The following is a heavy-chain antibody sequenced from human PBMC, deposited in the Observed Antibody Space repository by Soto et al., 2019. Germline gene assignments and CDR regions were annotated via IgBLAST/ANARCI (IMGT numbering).Heavy chain of an antibody. Sequence: EVQLVESGGGLVKPGGSLRLSCAASGFTFSSYSMNWVRQAPGKGLEWVSSISSSSSYIYYADSVKGRFTISRDNAKNSLYLQMNGLTAEDTAVYYCARDLYSSSARYFDYWGQGTLVTVSS. CDR1: GFTFSSYS. J-gene: IGHJ4*02. CDR2: ISSSSSYI. D-gene: IGHD6-6*01. V-gene: IGHV3-21*01. CDR3: ARDLYSSSARYFDY.